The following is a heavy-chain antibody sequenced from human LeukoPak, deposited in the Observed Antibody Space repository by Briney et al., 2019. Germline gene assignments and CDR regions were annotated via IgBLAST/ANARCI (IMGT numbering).Heavy chain of an antibody. CDR2: IYYSGST. V-gene: IGHV4-59*01. CDR3: ARSRWLQFICFDP. Sequence: SETLSLTCTVSVGSISSYYWSWIRQPPGKGLEWIGYIYYSGSTNYNPSLKSRVTISVDTSKNQFSLKLSSATAAATAVYYCARSRWLQFICFDPWGQGTLVTVSS. J-gene: IGHJ5*02. D-gene: IGHD5-24*01. CDR1: VGSISSYY.